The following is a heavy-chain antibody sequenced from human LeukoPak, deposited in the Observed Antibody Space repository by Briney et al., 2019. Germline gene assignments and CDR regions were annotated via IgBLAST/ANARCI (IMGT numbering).Heavy chain of an antibody. CDR2: ISGSGGST. CDR1: GFTFSSYA. D-gene: IGHD4-23*01. J-gene: IGHJ3*02. V-gene: IGHV3-23*01. Sequence: AGGSLRLSRAASGFTFSSYAMSWVRQAPGKGLEWVSAISGSGGSTYYADSVKGRFTISRDNSKNTLYLQMNSLRAEDTAVYYCAKDLWYGGNSAGPGDAFDIWGQGTMVTVSS. CDR3: AKDLWYGGNSAGPGDAFDI.